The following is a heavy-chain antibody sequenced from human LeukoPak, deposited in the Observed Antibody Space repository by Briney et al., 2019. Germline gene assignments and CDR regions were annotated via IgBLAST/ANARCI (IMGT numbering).Heavy chain of an antibody. Sequence: GASVKVSCKASGYTFTSHGISWVRQAPGQGLEWMGWISAYNGNTNYAQKLQGRVTMTTDTSTSTAYMELRSPRSDDTAVYYCARDADIEVGYSSSSSSDYWGQGTLVTVSS. CDR3: ARDADIEVGYSSSSSSDY. CDR2: ISAYNGNT. D-gene: IGHD6-6*01. V-gene: IGHV1-18*01. J-gene: IGHJ4*02. CDR1: GYTFTSHG.